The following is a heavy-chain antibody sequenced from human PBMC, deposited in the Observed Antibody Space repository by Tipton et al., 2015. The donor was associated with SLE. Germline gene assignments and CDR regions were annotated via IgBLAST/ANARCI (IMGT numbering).Heavy chain of an antibody. CDR3: AKDHLGGSSGWGEGSDY. Sequence: GSLRLSCAASGFTFSSYAMSWVRQAPGKGLEWVSAISGSGGSTYYADSVKGRFTISRDNSKNTLYLQMNSLRAEDTAVYYCAKDHLGGSSGWGEGSDYWGQGTLVTVSS. CDR1: GFTFSSYA. V-gene: IGHV3-23*01. CDR2: ISGSGGST. D-gene: IGHD6-19*01. J-gene: IGHJ4*02.